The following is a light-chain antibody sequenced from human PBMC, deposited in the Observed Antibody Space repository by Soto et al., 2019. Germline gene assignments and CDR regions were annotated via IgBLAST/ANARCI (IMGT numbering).Light chain of an antibody. CDR3: QQYGSTPPFT. J-gene: IGKJ3*01. V-gene: IGKV3-20*01. CDR1: QSVSSSY. CDR2: GAS. Sequence: EIVLTQSPGTLSLSPGERATLSCRASQSVSSSYVAWYQQKPGQAPRLLIYGASSRATGIPDRFSGSGSGTDFTLTISRLEPDDFAVYYCQQYGSTPPFTFGPGAKVDIK.